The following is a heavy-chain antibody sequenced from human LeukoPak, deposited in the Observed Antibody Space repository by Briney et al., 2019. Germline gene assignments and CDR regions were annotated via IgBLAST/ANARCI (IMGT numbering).Heavy chain of an antibody. CDR3: ARDPSGHYDILTSGWFDY. J-gene: IGHJ4*02. V-gene: IGHV4-4*07. CDR2: IYTSGST. CDR1: GGSISSYY. D-gene: IGHD3-9*01. Sequence: PSETLSLTCTVSGGSISSYYWSWIRQPAGKGLEWIGRIYTSGSTNYNPSLKSRVTMSVDTSKNQFSLKLSSVTAADTAVYYCARDPSGHYDILTSGWFDYWGQGTLVTVSS.